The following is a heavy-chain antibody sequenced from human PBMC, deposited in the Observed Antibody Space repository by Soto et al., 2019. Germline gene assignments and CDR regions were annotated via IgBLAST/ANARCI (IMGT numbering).Heavy chain of an antibody. Sequence: QVQLVQSGAEVKKPGSSVKVSCKASGGTFSSYALSWVRQAPGQGLEWMGGIIPIFGTADYAQKFQGRVTITADDSTSTPYMELSSLRSEATAVYYCASHPVPYYYYGMDVWGQGTTVTVSS. V-gene: IGHV1-69*12. CDR2: IIPIFGTA. D-gene: IGHD2-2*01. CDR3: ASHPVPYYYYGMDV. CDR1: GGTFSSYA. J-gene: IGHJ6*02.